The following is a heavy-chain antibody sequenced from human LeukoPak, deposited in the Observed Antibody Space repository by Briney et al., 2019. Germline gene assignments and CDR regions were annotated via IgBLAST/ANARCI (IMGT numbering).Heavy chain of an antibody. CDR1: GFTFSSYG. CDR3: VLFLRYVDY. D-gene: IGHD2-21*01. V-gene: IGHV3-23*01. J-gene: IGHJ4*02. Sequence: GGTLRLSCAASGFTFSSYGMSWVRQAPGKGLEWVSAISGSGGNTYYADSVKGRFTISRDNSKNMLYLQMNSLRAEDTAVYYCVLFLRYVDYWGQGTLVTVSS. CDR2: ISGSGGNT.